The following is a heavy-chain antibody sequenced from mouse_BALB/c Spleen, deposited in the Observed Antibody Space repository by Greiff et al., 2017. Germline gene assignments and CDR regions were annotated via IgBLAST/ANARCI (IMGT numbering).Heavy chain of an antibody. CDR1: GYSITSGYY. V-gene: IGHV3-6*02. CDR3: ARGHYGSSFYFDY. D-gene: IGHD1-1*01. J-gene: IGHJ2*01. Sequence: EVHLVESGPGLVKPSQSLSLTCSVTGYSITSGYYWNWIRQFPGNKLEWMGYISYDGSNNYNPSLKNRISITRDTSKNQFFLKLNSVTTEDTATYYCARGHYGSSFYFDYWGQGTTLTVSS. CDR2: ISYDGSN.